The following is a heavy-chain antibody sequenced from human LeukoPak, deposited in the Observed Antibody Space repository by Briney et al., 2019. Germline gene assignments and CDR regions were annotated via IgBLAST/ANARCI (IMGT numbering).Heavy chain of an antibody. CDR3: ASQFWSGSRVTVWFDP. CDR2: TYYSGST. Sequence: SETLSLTCAVYGGSFSGYYWGWIRQPPGKGLEWIGSTYYSGSTYYNPSLKSRVTISVDTSKNQFSLKLSSVTAADTAVYYCASQFWSGSRVTVWFDPWGQGTLVTVSS. CDR1: GGSFSGYY. J-gene: IGHJ5*02. V-gene: IGHV4-39*01. D-gene: IGHD3-3*01.